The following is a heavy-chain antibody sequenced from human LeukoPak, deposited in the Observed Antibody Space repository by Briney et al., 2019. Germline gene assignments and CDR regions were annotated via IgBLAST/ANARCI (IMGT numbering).Heavy chain of an antibody. CDR1: GYSIRSGYY. CDR2: IYQSGST. D-gene: IGHD2-15*01. J-gene: IGHJ4*02. Sequence: PPETLSLTCTVSGYSIRSGYYWGWIRQPPGKGLEWIGTIYQSGSTYYNPSLKSRVTISVDTSKNQFSLKLSSVTAADTAVYYCARAGFGYCSGGSCFFDYWGQGTLVTVSS. V-gene: IGHV4-38-2*02. CDR3: ARAGFGYCSGGSCFFDY.